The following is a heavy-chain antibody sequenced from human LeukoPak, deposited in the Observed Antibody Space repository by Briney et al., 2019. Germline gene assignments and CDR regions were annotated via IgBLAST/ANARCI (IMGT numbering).Heavy chain of an antibody. CDR3: ARNVGSDYYDSSGYVVSDAFDI. J-gene: IGHJ3*02. CDR2: VYYSGST. D-gene: IGHD3-22*01. Sequence: SETLSLTCVVSGGSVSGYYWGWIRQPPGRGLEWIGYVYYSGSTNYNPSFKSRITISVDTSRNQFSLQLSSVTAADTAVYYCARNVGSDYYDSSGYVVSDAFDIWGQGTMVTVSS. V-gene: IGHV4-59*08. CDR1: GGSVSGYY.